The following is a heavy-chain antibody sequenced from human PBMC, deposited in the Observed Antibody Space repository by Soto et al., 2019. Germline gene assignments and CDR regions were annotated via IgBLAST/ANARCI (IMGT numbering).Heavy chain of an antibody. V-gene: IGHV4-39*01. CDR2: FFIGGNT. CDR1: RGSISSATYY. J-gene: IGHJ4*02. D-gene: IGHD3-10*01. CDR3: ARRHGLDIDAYY. Sequence: TLSLTCTVTRGSISSATYYCGLMRQPPGKGLEWIASFFIGGNTYYNPSLKSRVTISVDTSKNQFSLKLSSVTAADTAVYFRARRHGLDIDAYYWGQGILVTVSS.